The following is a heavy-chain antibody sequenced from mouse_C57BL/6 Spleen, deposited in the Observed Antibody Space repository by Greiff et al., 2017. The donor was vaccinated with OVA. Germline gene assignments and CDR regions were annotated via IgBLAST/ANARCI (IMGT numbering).Heavy chain of an antibody. CDR3: AYYSNSHWYFDV. J-gene: IGHJ1*03. CDR1: GYTFTEYT. Sequence: VQLVESGAELVKPGASVKLSCKASGYTFTEYTIHWVKQRSGQGLEWIGWFYPGSGSTNYNEKFKSKATLTVDTSSSTAYMQLSSLTSEDSAVYYCAYYSNSHWYFDVWGTGTTVTVSS. V-gene: IGHV1-62-2*01. CDR2: FYPGSGST. D-gene: IGHD2-5*01.